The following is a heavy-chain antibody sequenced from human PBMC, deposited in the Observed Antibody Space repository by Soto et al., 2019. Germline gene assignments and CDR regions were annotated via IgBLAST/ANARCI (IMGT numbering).Heavy chain of an antibody. D-gene: IGHD3-3*01. CDR1: GGSISSSSYY. J-gene: IGHJ4*02. CDR2: VYYGGST. CDR3: AGLITIFGVATGLLTSTSGFDY. V-gene: IGHV4-39*01. Sequence: SETLSLTCTVSGGSISSSSYYWGWIRQPPGKGLEWIGNVYYGGSTYYNPSLKSRVTISVDTSKNQFSLKLSSVTAADTAVYYCAGLITIFGVATGLLTSTSGFDYWGQGTLVTVSS.